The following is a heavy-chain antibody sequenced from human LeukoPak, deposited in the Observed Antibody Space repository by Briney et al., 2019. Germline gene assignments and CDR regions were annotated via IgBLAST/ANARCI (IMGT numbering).Heavy chain of an antibody. CDR2: IIPILGIA. J-gene: IGHJ4*02. CDR3: ARDYDYVWGSYRPLIDY. Sequence: SVKVSCKASGGTFSSYAISWVRQAPGQGLEWMGRIIPILGIANYAQKFQGRVTITADKSTSTAYMELSSLRSEDTAVYYCARDYDYVWGSYRPLIDYWGQGTLVTVSS. D-gene: IGHD3-16*02. CDR1: GGTFSSYA. V-gene: IGHV1-69*04.